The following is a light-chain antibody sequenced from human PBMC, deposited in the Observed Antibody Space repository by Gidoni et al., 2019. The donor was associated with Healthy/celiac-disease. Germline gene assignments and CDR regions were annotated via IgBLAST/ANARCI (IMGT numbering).Light chain of an antibody. V-gene: IGLV4-69*01. J-gene: IGLJ3*02. CDR3: QIWGTGIHWV. CDR2: LNSDGSH. CDR1: SGHSSYA. Sequence: QLVLTHSPSASASLGASVKLTCTLSSGHSSYAIAWHQQQPEKGPRYLMKLNSDGSHSKGDGIPDRFSGSSSGAERYLTISSLQSEDEADYYCQIWGTGIHWVFGGGTKLXVX.